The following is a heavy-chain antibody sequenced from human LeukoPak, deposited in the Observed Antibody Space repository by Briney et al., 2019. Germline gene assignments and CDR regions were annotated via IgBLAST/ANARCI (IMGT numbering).Heavy chain of an antibody. CDR2: IGTAGDT. CDR3: AKEPIVAGAFDI. CDR1: GFTFSSYD. D-gene: IGHD5-12*01. J-gene: IGHJ3*02. V-gene: IGHV3-13*01. Sequence: PGGSLRLSCAASGFTFSSYDMHWVRQATGKGLEWVSAIGTAGDTYYPGSVKGRFTISRENAKNSLYLQMNSLRAGDTAVYYCAKEPIVAGAFDIGGKGTMVTVSS.